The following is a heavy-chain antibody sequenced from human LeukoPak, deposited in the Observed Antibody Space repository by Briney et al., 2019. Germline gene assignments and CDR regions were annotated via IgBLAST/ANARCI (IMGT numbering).Heavy chain of an antibody. V-gene: IGHV4-39*07. CDR2: IYYSGST. J-gene: IGHJ4*02. D-gene: IGHD5-18*01. Sequence: PSETLSLTCTVSGGSISSSSYYWGWIRQPPGKGLEWIGSIYYSGSTNYNPSLKSRVTISVDTSKNQFSLKLSSVTAADTAVYYCARDGGGYSYGFDYWGQGTLVTVSS. CDR1: GGSISSSSYY. CDR3: ARDGGGYSYGFDY.